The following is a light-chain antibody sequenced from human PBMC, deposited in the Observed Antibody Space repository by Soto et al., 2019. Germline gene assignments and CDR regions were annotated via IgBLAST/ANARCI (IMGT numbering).Light chain of an antibody. Sequence: DIQMTQSTSSLAASVGERVTIIGQASQAVRKDLSWYTTKARKAPKLLIYDASNLETGVPSRFRGSVSGTYFTFALRSLQPEDIPTDDGQPRGTPPHTFGAGTKVDIK. CDR2: DAS. V-gene: IGKV1-33*01. CDR3: QPRGTPPHT. CDR1: QAVRKD. J-gene: IGKJ3*01.